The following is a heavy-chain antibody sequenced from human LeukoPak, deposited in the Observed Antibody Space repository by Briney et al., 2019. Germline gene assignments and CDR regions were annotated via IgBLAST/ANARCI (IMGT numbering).Heavy chain of an antibody. J-gene: IGHJ4*02. CDR2: IYSGGST. Sequence: PGGSLRFSFAASGFTVSSTYMSWVRQAPGKGLEWVSVIYSGGSTYYADSVKGRFTISRDNSKNTLYLQMNSLRAEDTAVYYCAREPPSQGITGTTVYWGQGTLVTVSS. D-gene: IGHD1-7*01. V-gene: IGHV3-66*02. CDR1: GFTVSSTY. CDR3: AREPPSQGITGTTVY.